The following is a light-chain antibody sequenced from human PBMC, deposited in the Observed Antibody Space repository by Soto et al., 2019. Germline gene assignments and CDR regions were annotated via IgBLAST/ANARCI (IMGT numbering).Light chain of an antibody. Sequence: GDSVTITFRASQNISSWLAWYQQKPGKAHKLLIYKASTLKSGVPSRFSGSGSGTEFTLTISSLQPDDFATYYCQHYNSYSEAFGQGTKVDIK. CDR1: QNISSW. CDR2: KAS. CDR3: QHYNSYSEA. J-gene: IGKJ1*01. V-gene: IGKV1-5*03.